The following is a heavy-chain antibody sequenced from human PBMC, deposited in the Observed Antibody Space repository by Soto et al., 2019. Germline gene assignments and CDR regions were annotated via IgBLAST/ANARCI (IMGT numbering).Heavy chain of an antibody. J-gene: IGHJ4*02. V-gene: IGHV1-46*01. Sequence: ASVKVSCKASGYTFTSYYMHWVRQAPGQGLEWMGIINPSGGSTSYAQKFQGRVTMTRDTSTSTVYMELSSLRSEDTAVYYCASSRGYYDFWSGLYYFLYWGQGTFVTVSS. CDR1: GYTFTSYY. CDR3: ASSRGYYDFWSGLYYFLY. D-gene: IGHD3-3*01. CDR2: INPSGGST.